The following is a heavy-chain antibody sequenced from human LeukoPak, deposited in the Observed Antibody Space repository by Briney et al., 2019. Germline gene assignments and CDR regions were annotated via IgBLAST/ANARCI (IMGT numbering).Heavy chain of an antibody. J-gene: IGHJ6*02. CDR1: GFPFSNYW. V-gene: IGHV3-7*01. D-gene: IGHD2-15*01. CDR3: ARDWMTPYYYYYGMDV. Sequence: PGGSLRLSCAASGFPFSNYWMNWVRQAPGRGLEWVANINQDGSEKYYVDSVKGRFTISRDNAKNSLYLQMNSLRAEDMAVYYCARDWMTPYYYYYGMDVWGQGTTVTVSS. CDR2: INQDGSEK.